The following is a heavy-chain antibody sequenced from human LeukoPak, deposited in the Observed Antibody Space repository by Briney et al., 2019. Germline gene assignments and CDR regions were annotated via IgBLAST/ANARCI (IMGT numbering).Heavy chain of an antibody. D-gene: IGHD6-19*01. CDR3: ARGEAVAGIDV. Sequence: GGSLRLSYAASGFSVSNNFMNWVRQAPGTGLEWVSVIFRGGSTYYADSVKGRFTISRDNSKNTLFLHMSSLRAEDSAMYYCARGEAVAGIDVWGQGTQVTVSS. CDR2: IFRGGST. V-gene: IGHV3-53*01. J-gene: IGHJ4*02. CDR1: GFSVSNNF.